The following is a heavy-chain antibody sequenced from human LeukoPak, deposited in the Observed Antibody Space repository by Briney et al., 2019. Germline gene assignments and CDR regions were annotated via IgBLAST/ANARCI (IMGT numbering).Heavy chain of an antibody. D-gene: IGHD1-1*01. V-gene: IGHV1-18*01. CDR1: GYTFTSYA. CDR2: ISAYNGNT. J-gene: IGHJ4*02. CDR3: AREGGPTGGAQDY. Sequence: ASVRVSCKASGYTFTSYAISWVRQAPGQGLEGMGWISAYNGNTHYAQKVQDRVTMTTDTSTSTAYMELRSLRSDDTAVYYCAREGGPTGGAQDYWGQGTLVTVSS.